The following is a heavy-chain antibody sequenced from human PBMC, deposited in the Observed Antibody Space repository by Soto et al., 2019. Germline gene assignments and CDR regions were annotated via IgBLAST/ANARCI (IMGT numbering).Heavy chain of an antibody. V-gene: IGHV3-33*01. CDR1: GITFSNYG. Sequence: QEQLVESGGGVVQPGTSLRLSCAASGITFSNYGFHWVRQAPGKGLEWVAVIWYDGTTKFYSDSVKGRFTISRDNSKSTLFLQMKSLRVEDTALYYCATVDNYYGSVFWGQGTLVTVSS. CDR2: IWYDGTTK. D-gene: IGHD3-10*01. J-gene: IGHJ4*02. CDR3: ATVDNYYGSVF.